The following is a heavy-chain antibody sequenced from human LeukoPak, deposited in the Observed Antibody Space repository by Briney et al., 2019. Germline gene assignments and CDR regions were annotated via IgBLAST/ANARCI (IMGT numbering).Heavy chain of an antibody. CDR1: GFTFSSYG. Sequence: GRSLRLSCAASGFTFSSYGMHWVRQAPGKGLEWVAVIWYDGSNKYYADSVKGRSTISRDNSKNTLYLQMNSLRAEDTAVYYCARGSWRYCSSTSCYGDAFDIWGQGTMVTVSS. J-gene: IGHJ3*02. V-gene: IGHV3-33*01. D-gene: IGHD2-2*01. CDR3: ARGSWRYCSSTSCYGDAFDI. CDR2: IWYDGSNK.